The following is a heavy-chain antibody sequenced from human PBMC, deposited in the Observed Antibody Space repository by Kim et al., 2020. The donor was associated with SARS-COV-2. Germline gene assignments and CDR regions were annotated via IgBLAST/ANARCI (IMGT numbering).Heavy chain of an antibody. V-gene: IGHV4-39*01. CDR1: GGSISSSSYY. J-gene: IGHJ1*01. D-gene: IGHD3-3*02. CDR3: ARRGMIIGRAFLVGGYFQH. Sequence: SETLSLTCTVSGGSISSSSYYWGWIRQPPGKGLEWIGSIYYSGSTYYNPSLKSRVTISVDTSKNQFSLKLSSVTAADTAVYYCARRGMIIGRAFLVGGYFQHWGQGTLVTVSS. CDR2: IYYSGST.